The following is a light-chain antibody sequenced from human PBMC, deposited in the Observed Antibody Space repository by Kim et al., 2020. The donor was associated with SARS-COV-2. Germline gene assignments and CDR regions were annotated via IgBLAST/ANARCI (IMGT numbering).Light chain of an antibody. V-gene: IGKV3-20*01. CDR1: QSLSAF. CDR2: VAF. CDR3: QQYHTSPYN. Sequence: LAPRESAAHSCRAGQSLSAFLAWYQQKPGQSPRFLIYVAFNRAPGIPDRFSGSESGTDFTLTISGLEPEDYAVYYCQQYHTSPYNFGPGTKLEI. J-gene: IGKJ2*01.